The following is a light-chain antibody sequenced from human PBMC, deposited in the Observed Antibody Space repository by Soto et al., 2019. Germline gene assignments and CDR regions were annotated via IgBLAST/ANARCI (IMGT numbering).Light chain of an antibody. V-gene: IGKV3-11*01. CDR1: QSVSRY. Sequence: EIVLTQSPATLSLSPGERATLSCRASQSVSRYLAWYKQKPGKAPRLLIYDASNRATGIPARFSGSESRTVFTPTISILEPEDVADYYCQQRSDWPSTFGGGTKVQIK. J-gene: IGKJ4*01. CDR3: QQRSDWPST. CDR2: DAS.